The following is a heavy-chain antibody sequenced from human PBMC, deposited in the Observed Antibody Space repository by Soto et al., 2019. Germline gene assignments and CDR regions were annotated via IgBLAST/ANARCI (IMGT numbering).Heavy chain of an antibody. J-gene: IGHJ4*01. CDR3: AKAPISLDGSGYYFASFDY. D-gene: IGHD3-22*01. CDR2: ISYDGSNK. V-gene: IGHV3-30-3*01. CDR1: GFTFSSYA. Sequence: GGSLRLSCAASGFTFSSYAMHWVRQAPGKGLEWVAVISYDGSNKYYADSVKGRFTISRDNSKNTLYLQMNNLRAEDTAVYYCAKAPISLDGSGYYFASFDYWGHGTRVTVSS.